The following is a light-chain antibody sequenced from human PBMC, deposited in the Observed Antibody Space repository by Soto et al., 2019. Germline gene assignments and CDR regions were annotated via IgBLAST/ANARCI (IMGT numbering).Light chain of an antibody. J-gene: IGKJ1*01. V-gene: IGKV3-15*01. Sequence: EIVMTQSPATLSVSPGERVTLSCRTSESVSSSLAWYQQKPGQAPGLLIYGASTRATGIPARFSGSGSGTGFTLTISSLQSEDFAFYYCQQYSSWVWTFGQGTKVDIK. CDR2: GAS. CDR1: ESVSSS. CDR3: QQYSSWVWT.